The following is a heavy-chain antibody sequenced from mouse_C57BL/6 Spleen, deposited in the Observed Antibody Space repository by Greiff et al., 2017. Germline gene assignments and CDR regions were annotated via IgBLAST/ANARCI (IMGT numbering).Heavy chain of an antibody. V-gene: IGHV1-7*01. Sequence: QVQLQQSGAELAKPGASVKLSCKASGYTFTSYRMHWVKQRPGQGLEWIGYINPSSGSTKYNQKLKDKATLTADKSSSTAYMQLSSLTYEDSAVYYCASESYYFDYWGQGTSLTVSS. CDR3: ASESYYFDY. CDR2: INPSSGST. CDR1: GYTFTSYR. J-gene: IGHJ2*02.